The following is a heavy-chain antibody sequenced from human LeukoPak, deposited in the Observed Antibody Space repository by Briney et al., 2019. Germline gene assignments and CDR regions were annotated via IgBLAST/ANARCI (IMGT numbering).Heavy chain of an antibody. CDR2: INSDGSST. Sequence: GSLRLSCAASGFTFSSYWMHWVRQAPGKGLVWVSRINSDGSSTSYADSVKGRFTISRDNAQNTLYLQMNSLRAEDTAVYYCAMGPYYYDSSGYYYWGQGTLVTVSS. CDR3: AMGPYYYDSSGYYY. D-gene: IGHD3-22*01. CDR1: GFTFSSYW. V-gene: IGHV3-74*01. J-gene: IGHJ4*02.